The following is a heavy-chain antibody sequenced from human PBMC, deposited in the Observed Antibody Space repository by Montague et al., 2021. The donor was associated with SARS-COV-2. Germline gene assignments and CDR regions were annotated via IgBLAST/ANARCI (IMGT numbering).Heavy chain of an antibody. J-gene: IGHJ6*03. D-gene: IGHD3-10*01. CDR3: ARLGDGVVPSPILGVGPYYSYYDSDV. V-gene: IGHV4-34*01. CDR2: IHHGGST. Sequence: SETLSLTCAVHSGSFSTYSWNWIRQPPGKGLEWIGEIHHGGSTNYNPSLKSRVTISADTSKNQFSLKLTSVAAADTAVYYCARLGDGVVPSPILGVGPYYSYYDSDVWDKGTTVTVSS. CDR1: SGSFSTYS.